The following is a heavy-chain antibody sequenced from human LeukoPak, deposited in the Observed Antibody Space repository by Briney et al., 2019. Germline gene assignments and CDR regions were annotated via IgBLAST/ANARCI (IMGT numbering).Heavy chain of an antibody. CDR2: IYTSGST. J-gene: IGHJ4*02. D-gene: IGHD5-18*01. Sequence: SETLSLTRTVSGGSISSGSYYWSWIRQPAGKGLEWIGRIYTSGSTNYNPSLKSRVTISVDTSKNQFSLKLSSVTAADTAVYYCARDSSRYSYGLDWGQGTLVTVSS. CDR3: ARDSSRYSYGLD. CDR1: GGSISSGSYY. V-gene: IGHV4-61*02.